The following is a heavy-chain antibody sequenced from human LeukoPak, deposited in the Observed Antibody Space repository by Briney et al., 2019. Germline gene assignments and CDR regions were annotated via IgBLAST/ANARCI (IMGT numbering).Heavy chain of an antibody. J-gene: IGHJ6*02. Sequence: GGSLRLSCAASGFTFSSYAMSWVRQAPGKGLEWVSSISGSVRSTYYADSVRGRFSISRDNSKNTLYLQMHCLRAEDTAVYYCGKRELWHGSGEDAWGQGTTVTVSS. CDR1: GFTFSSYA. CDR2: ISGSVRST. D-gene: IGHD3-10*01. CDR3: GKRELWHGSGEDA. V-gene: IGHV3-23*01.